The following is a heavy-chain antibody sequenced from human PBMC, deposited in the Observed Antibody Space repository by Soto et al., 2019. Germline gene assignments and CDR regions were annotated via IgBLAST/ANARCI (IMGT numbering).Heavy chain of an antibody. D-gene: IGHD3-9*01. CDR1: GFTFSSYS. CDR2: ISSSSSTI. J-gene: IGHJ4*02. V-gene: IGHV3-48*01. Sequence: GGSLRLSCAASGFTFSSYSMNWVRQAPGKGLEWVSYISSSSSTIYYADSVKGRFTISRDNAKNSLYLQMNSLRAEDTAVYYCARDEGDVLRYFDWLPDSPFDYWSQGTLVTVSS. CDR3: ARDEGDVLRYFDWLPDSPFDY.